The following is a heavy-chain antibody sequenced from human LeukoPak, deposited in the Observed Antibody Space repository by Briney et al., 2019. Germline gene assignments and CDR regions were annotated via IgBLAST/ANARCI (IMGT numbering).Heavy chain of an antibody. Sequence: GGPLGLPCAASGLPFGYYARSWFRQAQGKGLEGASGIGGGDGDTYYADSVKGRFTISRDNSKNTLYLQMNSLRAEDTALYYCAKRYCSTSTCYWVAFDIWGQGTMVTVSS. J-gene: IGHJ3*02. CDR3: AKRYCSTSTCYWVAFDI. V-gene: IGHV3-23*01. D-gene: IGHD2-2*01. CDR1: GLPFGYYA. CDR2: IGGGDGDT.